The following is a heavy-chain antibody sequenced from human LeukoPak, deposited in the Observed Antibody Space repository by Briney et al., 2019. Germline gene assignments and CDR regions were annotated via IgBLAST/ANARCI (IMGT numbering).Heavy chain of an antibody. J-gene: IGHJ4*02. D-gene: IGHD3-10*01. CDR3: ARNNADGEGRFSY. Sequence: ASVKVSCKASGYRFTNYAMNWVRQAPGQGLKWMGWINTNTGDPTYAQGFTRRFVFSLDTSVSTAYLQISSLEAEDSAVYYCARNNADGEGRFSYWGQGTLVTVSS. V-gene: IGHV7-4-1*02. CDR2: INTNTGDP. CDR1: GYRFTNYA.